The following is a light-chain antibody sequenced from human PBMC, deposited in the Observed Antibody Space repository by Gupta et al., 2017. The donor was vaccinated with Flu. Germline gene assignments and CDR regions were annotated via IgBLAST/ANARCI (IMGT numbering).Light chain of an antibody. CDR1: SSDVGDNNY. CDR2: DVT. CDR3: CSYAGSYTV. V-gene: IGLV2-11*01. J-gene: IGLJ2*01. Sequence: QSALTQPRSVSGSPGPSVTISCTGASSDVGDNNYVSWYQHHPGKAPKLMIYDVTRRPSGVPDRFSGSKSGNTASLTISGLQADDEADYYCCSYAGSYTVFGGGTKLTVL.